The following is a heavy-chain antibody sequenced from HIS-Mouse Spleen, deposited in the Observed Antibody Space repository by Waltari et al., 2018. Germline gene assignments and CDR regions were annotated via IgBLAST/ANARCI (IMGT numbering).Heavy chain of an antibody. J-gene: IGHJ4*02. CDR2: ISSSSSTI. D-gene: IGHD1-26*01. Sequence: EVQLVESGGGLVRPGGSLRLSCAASGFTFSRDRMNGVRQAPGKGLEWVSYISSSSSTIYYADSVKGRFTISRDNAKNSLYLQMNSLRAEDTAVYYCARGPYIVGATTGIDYWGQGTLVTVSS. V-gene: IGHV3-48*01. CDR3: ARGPYIVGATTGIDY. CDR1: GFTFSRDR.